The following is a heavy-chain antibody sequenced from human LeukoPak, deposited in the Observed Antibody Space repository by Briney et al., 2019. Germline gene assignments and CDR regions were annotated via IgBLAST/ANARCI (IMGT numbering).Heavy chain of an antibody. CDR1: GGSISSYH. J-gene: IGHJ4*02. CDR2: IYYSGST. Sequence: SETLSLTCTVSGGSISSYHWSWIRQPPGKGLEWIGYIYYSGSTNYNPSLKSRVTISVDTSKNQFSLKLSSVTAADTAVYYCARFDYSSSFDYWGQGTLVTVSS. D-gene: IGHD6-13*01. CDR3: ARFDYSSSFDY. V-gene: IGHV4-59*12.